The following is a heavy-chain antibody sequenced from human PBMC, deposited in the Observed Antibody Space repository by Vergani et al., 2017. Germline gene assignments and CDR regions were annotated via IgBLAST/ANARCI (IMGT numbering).Heavy chain of an antibody. CDR3: ARHLNGPLDY. J-gene: IGHJ4*02. CDR1: GGSISSYY. V-gene: IGHV4-59*08. Sequence: QVQLQESGPGLVKPSETLSLTCTVSGGSISSYYWSWIRQPPGKGLEWIGRIFIGGHTQYNAALKSRITMSLDTSRQQFSLEMTSVTAADTAVYFCARHLNGPLDYWGPGTLVTVSS. CDR2: IFIGGHT.